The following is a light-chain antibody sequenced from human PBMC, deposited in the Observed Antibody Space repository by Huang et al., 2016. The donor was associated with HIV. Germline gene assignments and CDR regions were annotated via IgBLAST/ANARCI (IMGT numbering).Light chain of an antibody. CDR1: QNINTF. Sequence: DIQMTQSPSSLSASVGDRVTITCRASQNINTFLSWYQQKPGKAPKRRIYSASSLQSGVQSRVSGSGCGTDVTLTITNLQPEDFATYYCQQSYTTFYTFGQGTKLEI. CDR3: QQSYTTFYT. J-gene: IGKJ2*01. V-gene: IGKV1-39*01. CDR2: SAS.